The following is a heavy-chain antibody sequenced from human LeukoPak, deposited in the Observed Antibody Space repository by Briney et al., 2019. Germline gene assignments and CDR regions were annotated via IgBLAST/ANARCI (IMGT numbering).Heavy chain of an antibody. D-gene: IGHD6-19*01. CDR1: GYTLTELP. Sequence: ASVKVSCKVSGYTLTELPMHWVRQAPGKGLEWMGGFDPEDGETIYAQKFQGRVTMTEDTSTDTAYMELSSLRSEDTAVYYCATGIEFERSSGWFEEIHYWGQGTLVTVSS. V-gene: IGHV1-24*01. CDR2: FDPEDGET. CDR3: ATGIEFERSSGWFEEIHY. J-gene: IGHJ4*02.